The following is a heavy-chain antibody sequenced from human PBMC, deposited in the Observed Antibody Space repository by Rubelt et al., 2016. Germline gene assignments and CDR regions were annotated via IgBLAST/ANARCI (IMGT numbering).Heavy chain of an antibody. CDR1: GFTFSSYA. Sequence: EVQLLESGGGLVLPGGSLRLSCAASGFTFSSYAMSWVRQAPGKGLEWVSGVSGSGGSTYYADSVKGRFTISRDNAKNSLYLQMSSLRAEDTAVYFCSRMLEDWGQGALVTVSS. V-gene: IGHV3-23*01. D-gene: IGHD3-16*01. CDR3: SRMLED. J-gene: IGHJ4*02. CDR2: VSGSGGST.